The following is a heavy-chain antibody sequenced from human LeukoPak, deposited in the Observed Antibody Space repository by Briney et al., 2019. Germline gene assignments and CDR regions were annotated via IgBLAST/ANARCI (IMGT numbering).Heavy chain of an antibody. CDR3: ARHEITMVRGVNLRGYNDAFDI. CDR2: IYYSGST. D-gene: IGHD3-10*01. V-gene: IGHV4-39*01. Sequence: PSETLSLTCTVSGGSISSSSYYWGWIRQPPGKGLEWIGSIYYSGSTYYIPSLKSRVTISVDTSKNQFSLKLSSVTAADTAVYYCARHEITMVRGVNLRGYNDAFDIWGQGTMVTVSS. CDR1: GGSISSSSYY. J-gene: IGHJ3*02.